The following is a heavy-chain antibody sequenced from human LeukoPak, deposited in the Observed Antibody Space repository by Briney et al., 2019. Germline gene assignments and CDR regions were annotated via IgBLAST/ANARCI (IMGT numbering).Heavy chain of an antibody. CDR3: ARGERYNWNDVPFNWFDP. D-gene: IGHD1-1*01. J-gene: IGHJ5*02. CDR1: GYTFTSYG. CDR2: ISAYNGNT. V-gene: IGHV1-18*01. Sequence: GASVTVSCKASGYTFTSYGISWVRQAPGQGLEWMGWISAYNGNTNYAQKLQGRVTMTTDTSTSTAYMELRSLRSDDTAVYYCARGERYNWNDVPFNWFDPWGQGTLVTVSS.